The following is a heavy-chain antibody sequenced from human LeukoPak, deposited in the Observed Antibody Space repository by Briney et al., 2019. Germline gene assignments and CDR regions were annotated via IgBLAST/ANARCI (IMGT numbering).Heavy chain of an antibody. CDR3: ARDSGYAYSIDY. Sequence: ASVKVSCTASGYTFTGYYMHWVRQAPGQGLEWMGWINPNSGGTNCAQKFQGRVTMTRDTSISTAYMELSRLRSDDTAVYYCARDSGYAYSIDYWGQGTLVTVSS. J-gene: IGHJ4*02. CDR2: INPNSGGT. V-gene: IGHV1-2*02. CDR1: GYTFTGYY. D-gene: IGHD5-12*01.